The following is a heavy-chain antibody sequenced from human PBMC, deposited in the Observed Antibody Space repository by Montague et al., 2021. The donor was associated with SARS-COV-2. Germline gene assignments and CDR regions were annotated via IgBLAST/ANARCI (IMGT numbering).Heavy chain of an antibody. CDR3: ARQEIRSGWFKPDAFDI. J-gene: IGHJ3*02. CDR2: IYHSGST. V-gene: IGHV4-59*04. D-gene: IGHD6-19*01. Sequence: SETLSLTCTVSGGSISNYYWSWIRQPPGKGLEWIGYIYHSGSTYYNPSLKSRVTISVDTSKNQFSLKLSSVTAADTAVYYCARQEIRSGWFKPDAFDIWGQGTMVTVSS. CDR1: GGSISNYY.